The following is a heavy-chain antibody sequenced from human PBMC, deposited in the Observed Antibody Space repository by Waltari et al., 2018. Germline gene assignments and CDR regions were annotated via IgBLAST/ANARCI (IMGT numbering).Heavy chain of an antibody. V-gene: IGHV4-30-2*01. Sequence: QVQLQESASGLVKPSQTLSLTCAVSGGSISSGGYSWSWIRQPPGKGLAWIGYIYYSGSTYSNPSLKSRVTISVDRSTNLFSLKLSSVTAADTAVYYCARGLYGSGNSPYYYYYYMDVWGKGTTVTVSS. D-gene: IGHD3-10*01. CDR1: GGSISSGGYS. CDR2: IYYSGST. J-gene: IGHJ6*03. CDR3: ARGLYGSGNSPYYYYYYMDV.